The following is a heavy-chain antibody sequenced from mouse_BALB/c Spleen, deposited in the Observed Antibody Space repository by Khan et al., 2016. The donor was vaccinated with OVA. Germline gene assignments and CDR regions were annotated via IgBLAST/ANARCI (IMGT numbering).Heavy chain of an antibody. D-gene: IGHD4-1*01. J-gene: IGHJ3*01. CDR3: ASHLTGSFAY. CDR1: GFTFSSYS. CDR2: ISSGGDYT. V-gene: IGHV5-6*01. Sequence: EVELVDSGGDLVKPGGSLKLSCAASGFTFSSYSMSWVRQTPDKRLEWVATISSGGDYTYYPDSVKGRFTISRDNAKNTLYLQMSSLKSEDTAMCYCASHLTGSFAYWGQGTLVTVSA.